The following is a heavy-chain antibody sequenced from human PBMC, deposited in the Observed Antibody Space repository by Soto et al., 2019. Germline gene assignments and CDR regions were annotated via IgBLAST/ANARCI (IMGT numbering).Heavy chain of an antibody. Sequence: GGSLRLSCAASGFTVSSNYMSWVRQAPGKGLEWVSAIGTAGDTYYPGSVKGRFTISRENAKNSLYLQMNSLRAGDTAVYYCARSPPGGYHYYYGMDVWGQGTTVTVS. CDR3: ARSPPGGYHYYYGMDV. CDR2: IGTAGDT. CDR1: GFTVSSNY. D-gene: IGHD3-22*01. J-gene: IGHJ6*02. V-gene: IGHV3-13*01.